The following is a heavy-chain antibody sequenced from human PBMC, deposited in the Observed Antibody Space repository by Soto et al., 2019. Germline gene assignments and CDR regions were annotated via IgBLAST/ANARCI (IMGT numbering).Heavy chain of an antibody. CDR2: IYYSGST. CDR1: GGSISTYY. Sequence: ETLSLTCAVSGGSISTYYWSWIRQPPGKGLEWIGFIYYSGSTNYSPSLKSRVTISVGTSKNHFSLKLSSVTAADTAVYYCASGYYYYGMDVWGQGTTVTVSS. V-gene: IGHV4-59*08. CDR3: ASGYYYYGMDV. J-gene: IGHJ6*02.